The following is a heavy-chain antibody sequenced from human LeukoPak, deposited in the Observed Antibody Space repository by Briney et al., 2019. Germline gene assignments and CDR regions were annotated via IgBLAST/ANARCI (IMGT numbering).Heavy chain of an antibody. V-gene: IGHV3-7*01. CDR2: IKQDGSEQ. CDR1: GFTFTSYW. J-gene: IGHJ4*02. CDR3: ARVSKGDKMVYAIGSSRNFDY. D-gene: IGHD2-8*01. Sequence: GGSLRLSCAASGFTFTSYWMSWVRQAPGKGLGWVANIKQDGSEQYYVDSVKGRFTISRDNAKNSLYLQMNSLRAEDTAVYYCARVSKGDKMVYAIGSSRNFDYWGQGTLVTVSS.